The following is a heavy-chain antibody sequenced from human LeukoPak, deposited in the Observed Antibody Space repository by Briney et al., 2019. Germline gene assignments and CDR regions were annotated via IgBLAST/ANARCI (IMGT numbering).Heavy chain of an antibody. D-gene: IGHD6-19*01. CDR1: GFTFSIYA. V-gene: IGHV3-23*01. J-gene: IGHJ2*01. CDR3: TKANTAVAAFGYFDL. CDR2: ISGSGGIT. Sequence: PGGSLRLSCAASGFTFSIYAMSWVRQAPGKGLEWVSGISGSGGITYYADSVKGRFTISRDNSRNTLHLQMNSLRADDTAVYYCTKANTAVAAFGYFDLWGRGTLVTVSS.